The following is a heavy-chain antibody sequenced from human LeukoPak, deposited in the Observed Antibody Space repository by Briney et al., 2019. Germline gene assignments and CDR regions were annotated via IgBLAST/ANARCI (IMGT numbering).Heavy chain of an antibody. CDR3: ARGTSWYSSSWYDY. CDR2: IIPIFGTA. J-gene: IGHJ4*02. D-gene: IGHD6-13*01. Sequence: SVKVSCKASGGTFSSYAISWVRQAPGQWLEWMGGIIPIFGTANYAQKFQGRVTITADESTSTAYMELSSLRSEDTAVYYCARGTSWYSSSWYDYWGQGTLVTVSS. CDR1: GGTFSSYA. V-gene: IGHV1-69*13.